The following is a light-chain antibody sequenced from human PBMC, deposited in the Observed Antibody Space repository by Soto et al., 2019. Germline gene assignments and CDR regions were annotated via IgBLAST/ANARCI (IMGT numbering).Light chain of an antibody. CDR3: QQYGSSPLT. Sequence: EIVLTQSPGTLSLSPGERATLSCRASQSVSSSYLAWYQQKPGQSPRLLIYGASRRATGIPDRFSGSGSGTDFTLTISRLEPEDFAVYYCQQYGSSPLTLRRRDQGGDQT. J-gene: IGKJ4*01. CDR1: QSVSSSY. CDR2: GAS. V-gene: IGKV3-20*01.